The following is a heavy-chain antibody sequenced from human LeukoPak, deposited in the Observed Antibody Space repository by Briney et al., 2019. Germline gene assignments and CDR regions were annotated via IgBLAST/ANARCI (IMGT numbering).Heavy chain of an antibody. D-gene: IGHD3-22*01. CDR3: ARHDSSGYKY. J-gene: IGHJ4*02. V-gene: IGHV4-59*08. Sequence: SETLSLTCTVSGGSISSYDRSWIRQPPGKGLEWIGYIYYSGSTNYNPSPKSRVTISVDTSKNQFSLKVTSVTAADTAIYYCARHDSSGYKYWGQGTLVTVSS. CDR1: GGSISSYD. CDR2: IYYSGST.